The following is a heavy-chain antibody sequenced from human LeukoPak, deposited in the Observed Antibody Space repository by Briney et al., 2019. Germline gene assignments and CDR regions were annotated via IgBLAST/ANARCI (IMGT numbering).Heavy chain of an antibody. D-gene: IGHD6-19*01. J-gene: IGHJ5*02. CDR2: ISAYNGNT. CDR3: ARDRGAVAGTENWFDP. CDR1: GYAFTTYG. Sequence: ASVKVSCKASGYAFTTYGISWVRQAPGQGLEWMGWISAYNGNTKSAQKLQGRVTMTTDTPTSTAYMELRSLRPDDTAVYYCARDRGAVAGTENWFDPWGQGTLVTVSS. V-gene: IGHV1-18*04.